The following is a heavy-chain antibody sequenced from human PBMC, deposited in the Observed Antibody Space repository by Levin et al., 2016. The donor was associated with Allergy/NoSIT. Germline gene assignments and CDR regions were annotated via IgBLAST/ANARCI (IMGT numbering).Heavy chain of an antibody. CDR2: ISAYNGNT. J-gene: IGHJ4*02. V-gene: IGHV1-18*01. Sequence: WVRQAPGQGLEWMGWISAYNGNTNYAQKLQGRVTMTTDTSTSTAYMELRSLRSDDTAVYYCARVPRITMVRGVPKTPDYWGQGTLVTVSS. D-gene: IGHD3-10*01. CDR3: ARVPRITMVRGVPKTPDY.